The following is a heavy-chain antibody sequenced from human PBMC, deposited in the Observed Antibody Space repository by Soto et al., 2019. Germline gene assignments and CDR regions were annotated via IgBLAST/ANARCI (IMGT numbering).Heavy chain of an antibody. CDR3: ARSPEPLAGGAYFGMDV. V-gene: IGHV3-7*05. D-gene: IGHD6-13*01. CDR1: GVTFSSYW. Sequence: PGGSLRLSCAASGVTFSSYWMSWVRQAPGKGLEWVANIKQDGSEEYYVDSVKGRFTISRDNAKNSLYLQMNSLRAEDTAVYYCARSPEPLAGGAYFGMDVWGQGTTVTVSS. J-gene: IGHJ6*02. CDR2: IKQDGSEE.